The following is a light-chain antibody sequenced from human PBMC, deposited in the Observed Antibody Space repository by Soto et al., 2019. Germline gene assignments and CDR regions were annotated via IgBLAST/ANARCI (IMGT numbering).Light chain of an antibody. CDR1: QSVDSNY. J-gene: IGKJ1*01. V-gene: IGKV3-20*01. Sequence: EIVLTQSPGTLSLSPGERATLSCRARQSVDSNYLGWYQQKPGQAPRLLIYAASSRATGIPDRFSGGGSGTDFTLTISRLEPEEFAVYYCQLYYSGMFGQGTKVEI. CDR3: QLYYSGM. CDR2: AAS.